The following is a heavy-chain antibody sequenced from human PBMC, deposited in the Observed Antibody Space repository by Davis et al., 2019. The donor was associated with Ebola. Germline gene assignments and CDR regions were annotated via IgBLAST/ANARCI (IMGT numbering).Heavy chain of an antibody. CDR3: ARGYYDSTGNRYFDF. CDR1: GFIFSTYV. Sequence: GESLKISCSASGFIFSTYVMSWVHQAPGKGLEWVSVIYSGGTTNYADSVKGRFTISRHNSKNTLYLQINSLRAEDTAVYYCARGYYDSTGNRYFDFWGRGTLVTVSS. V-gene: IGHV3-53*04. J-gene: IGHJ2*01. CDR2: IYSGGTT. D-gene: IGHD3-22*01.